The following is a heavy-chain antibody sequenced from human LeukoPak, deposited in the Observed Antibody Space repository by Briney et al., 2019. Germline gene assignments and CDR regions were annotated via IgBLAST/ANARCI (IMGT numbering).Heavy chain of an antibody. CDR3: ARQTDPFDI. Sequence: RSGGSLRLSCAASGYTFTSYWIAWVRQMPGKGLECMGIIYPSDSDTRYSPSFQGQVTISADKSISTAYLQWSSLKASDTAMYYCARQTDPFDIWGQGTMVTVSS. CDR1: GYTFTSYW. V-gene: IGHV5-51*01. J-gene: IGHJ3*02. CDR2: IYPSDSDT.